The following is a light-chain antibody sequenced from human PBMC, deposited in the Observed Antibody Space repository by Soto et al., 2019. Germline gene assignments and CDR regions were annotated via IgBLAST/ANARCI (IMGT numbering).Light chain of an antibody. CDR1: QDIQNY. CDR3: QQHHDFPYT. CDR2: DAS. J-gene: IGKJ2*01. V-gene: IGKV1-33*01. Sequence: DIQMTQSPSSLSASVGDRVTITCQASQDIQNYINWYQHTPGKAPKLLIFDASNLQPGVASRFSGRASGTDFFLTISSLHPEDFATYFCQQHHDFPYTFGQGPKLDIK.